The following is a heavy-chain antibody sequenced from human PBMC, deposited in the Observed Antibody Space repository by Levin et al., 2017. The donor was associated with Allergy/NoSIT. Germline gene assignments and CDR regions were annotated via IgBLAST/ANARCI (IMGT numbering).Heavy chain of an antibody. J-gene: IGHJ4*02. D-gene: IGHD6-6*01. CDR1: GGSISSSSYY. V-gene: IGHV4-39*01. Sequence: SETLSLTCTVSGGSISSSSYYWGWIRQPPGKGLEWIGSIYYSGSTYYNPSLKSRVTISVDTSKNQFSLKLSSVTAADTAVYYCASVESSSSSLYYWGQGTLVTVSS. CDR2: IYYSGST. CDR3: ASVESSSSSLYY.